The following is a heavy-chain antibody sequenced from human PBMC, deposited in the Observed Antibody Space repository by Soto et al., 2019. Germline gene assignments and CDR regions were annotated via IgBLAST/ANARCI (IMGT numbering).Heavy chain of an antibody. CDR3: AKDLCFGYYDSSGYCPFDY. Sequence: EVQLLESGGGLVQPGGSLRLSCAASGFTFSSYAMSWVRQAPGKGLEWVSAISGSGGSTYYADSVKGRFTISRDNSKNTLYLQMNRLRAEDTAVYYCAKDLCFGYYDSSGYCPFDYWGQGTLVTVSS. CDR1: GFTFSSYA. V-gene: IGHV3-23*01. J-gene: IGHJ4*02. CDR2: ISGSGGST. D-gene: IGHD3-22*01.